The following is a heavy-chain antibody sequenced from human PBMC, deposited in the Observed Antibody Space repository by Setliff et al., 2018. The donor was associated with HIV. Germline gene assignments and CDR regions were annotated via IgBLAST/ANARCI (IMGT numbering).Heavy chain of an antibody. D-gene: IGHD5-18*01. CDR1: SFSISTGYY. J-gene: IGHJ4*02. CDR3: ARVVNSYVEY. V-gene: IGHV4-38-2*02. Sequence: PSETLSLTCSVSSFSISTGYYWGWIRQPPGRGLEWIGSISHSGTTLYNPSLETRIAISVDTSMNQFSLKLRSVTAADTAVYYCARVVNSYVEYWGQGILVTVSS. CDR2: ISHSGTT.